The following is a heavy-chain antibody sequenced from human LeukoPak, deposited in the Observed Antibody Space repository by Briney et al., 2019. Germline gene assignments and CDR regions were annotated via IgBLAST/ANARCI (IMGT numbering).Heavy chain of an antibody. D-gene: IGHD4-23*01. J-gene: IGHJ4*02. V-gene: IGHV4-39*07. Sequence: SETLSLTCTVSGGSISSSSYYWGWIRQPPGKGLEWIGSIYYSGSTYYNPSLKSRVTISVDTSKNQFSLKLSSVTAADTAVYYCARDKDGGTIDYRGQGTLVTVSS. CDR3: ARDKDGGTIDY. CDR2: IYYSGST. CDR1: GGSISSSSYY.